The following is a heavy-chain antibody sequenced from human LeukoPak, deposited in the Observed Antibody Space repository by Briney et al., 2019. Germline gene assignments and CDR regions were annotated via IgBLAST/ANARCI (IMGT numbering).Heavy chain of an antibody. CDR2: IYHSGST. J-gene: IGHJ5*02. CDR3: ARYGVGTGMAWFDP. Sequence: KPSETLSLTCAVSGYSISSGYYWGWIRQPPGKGLEWIGSIYHSGSTYYNPSLKSRVTMSVDTSKNQFSLKLSSVTAADTAVYYCARYGVGTGMAWFDPWGQGTLVTVSS. D-gene: IGHD2-8*01. CDR1: GYSISSGYY. V-gene: IGHV4-38-2*01.